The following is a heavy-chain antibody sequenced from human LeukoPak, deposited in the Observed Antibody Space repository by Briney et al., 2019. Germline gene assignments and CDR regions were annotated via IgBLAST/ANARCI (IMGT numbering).Heavy chain of an antibody. CDR3: ATYRHLYGDYDSPRLQH. CDR2: INPNSGGT. CDR1: GYTFTGYY. D-gene: IGHD4-17*01. V-gene: IGHV1-2*02. J-gene: IGHJ1*01. Sequence: GASVKVSCKASGYTFTGYYMHWVRQAPGQGLEWMGWINPNSGGTNYAQKFQGRVTMTEDTSTDTAYMELSSLRSEDTAVYYCATYRHLYGDYDSPRLQHWGQGTLVTVSS.